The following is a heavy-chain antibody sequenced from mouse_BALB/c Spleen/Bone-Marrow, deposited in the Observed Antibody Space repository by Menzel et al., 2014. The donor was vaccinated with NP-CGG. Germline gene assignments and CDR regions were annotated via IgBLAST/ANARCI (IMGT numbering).Heavy chain of an antibody. Sequence: VMLVESGPGLVAPSQSLSITCTVSGFSLTSYGVHWVRQPPGKVLEWLGAIWAGGSTNYNSALMSRLSISKDNSKSQVFLKMNSLQTDDTAMYYCARGSYYEGAMDYWGQGTSVTVSS. CDR2: IWAGGST. V-gene: IGHV2-9*02. CDR3: ARGSYYEGAMDY. J-gene: IGHJ4*01. CDR1: GFSLTSYG. D-gene: IGHD1-1*01.